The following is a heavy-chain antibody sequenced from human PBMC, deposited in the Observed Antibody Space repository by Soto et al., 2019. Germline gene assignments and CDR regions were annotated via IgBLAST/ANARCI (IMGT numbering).Heavy chain of an antibody. V-gene: IGHV4-4*02. CDR1: GGSVSSSNW. D-gene: IGHD2-2*01. Sequence: QVQLQESGPGLVKPSETLSLTCAVSGGSVSSSNWWNWVRQSPVKGLEWIGEVSHTGTTYYNPSLRRRVTISLATSNNQFSLRLTSVTAADTAVYYCARVRASCSATSCYLDPWGQGILVTVSS. CDR2: VSHTGTT. CDR3: ARVRASCSATSCYLDP. J-gene: IGHJ5*02.